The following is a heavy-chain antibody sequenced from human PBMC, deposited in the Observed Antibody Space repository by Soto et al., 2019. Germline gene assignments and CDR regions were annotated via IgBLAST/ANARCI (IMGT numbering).Heavy chain of an antibody. Sequence: QVQLVESGGGVVQPGRSLRLSCAASGFTFSSYGMHWVRQAPGKGLEWVAVISHDGSNKYYADSVKGRFTISRDNSKNTLYLQMNSLRAEDTAVYYCATTTRSAFDIWGQGTMVTVSS. J-gene: IGHJ3*02. CDR2: ISHDGSNK. D-gene: IGHD1-7*01. CDR3: ATTTRSAFDI. CDR1: GFTFSSYG. V-gene: IGHV3-30*03.